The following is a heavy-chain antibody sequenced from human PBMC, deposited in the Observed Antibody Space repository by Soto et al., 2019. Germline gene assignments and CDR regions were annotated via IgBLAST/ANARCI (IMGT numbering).Heavy chain of an antibody. J-gene: IGHJ3*02. V-gene: IGHV3-15*07. Sequence: PWGSLRLSCAASGFTFSNVWMNWVRQAPGKGLEWVGRIKSKTDGGTTDYAAPVKGRFTISRDDSKNTLYLQMNSLKTEDTAVYYCTTDSPVLRYFDWLSIKHDAFDIWGQGTMVTVSS. CDR1: GFTFSNVW. CDR3: TTDSPVLRYFDWLSIKHDAFDI. CDR2: IKSKTDGGTT. D-gene: IGHD3-9*01.